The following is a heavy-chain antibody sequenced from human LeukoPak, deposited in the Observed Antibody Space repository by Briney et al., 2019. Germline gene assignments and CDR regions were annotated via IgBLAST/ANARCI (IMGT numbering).Heavy chain of an antibody. J-gene: IGHJ4*02. V-gene: IGHV4-34*01. CDR3: ASSSSWYLFSWDY. D-gene: IGHD6-13*01. CDR1: GGSFSGYY. CDR2: INHSGST. Sequence: PSETLSLTCAVYGGSFSGYYWSWIRQPPGKGLEWIGEINHSGSTNYNPSLKSRVTISVDTSKNQFSLKLSSVTAADTAVYYCASSSSWYLFSWDYWGQGTLVTVSS.